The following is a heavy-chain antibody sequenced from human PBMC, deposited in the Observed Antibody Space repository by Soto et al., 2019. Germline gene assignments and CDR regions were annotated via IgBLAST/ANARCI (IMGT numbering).Heavy chain of an antibody. CDR1: GFTFSSYA. Sequence: GGSLRLSCAASGFTFSSYAMSWVRQAPGKGLEWVSAISGSGGSTYYADSVKGRFTISRDNSKNTLYLQMNSLRAEDTAVYYCAKDGSYWSSTSCYWKYYFDYWGQGTRVTVSS. CDR3: AKDGSYWSSTSCYWKYYFDY. D-gene: IGHD2-2*01. J-gene: IGHJ4*02. V-gene: IGHV3-23*01. CDR2: ISGSGGST.